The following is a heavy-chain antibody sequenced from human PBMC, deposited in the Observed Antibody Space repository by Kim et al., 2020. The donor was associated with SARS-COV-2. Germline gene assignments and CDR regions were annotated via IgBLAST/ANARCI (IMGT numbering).Heavy chain of an antibody. J-gene: IGHJ6*02. CDR2: ISSNGGNL. CDR3: AKDRGGVSPSYFMDV. V-gene: IGHV3-9*01. Sequence: GGSLRLSCAASGFTFDDYAMHWVRQAPGKGLEWVSCISSNGGNLDYADSVKGRFTISRDNDKNSLYLQMDSLRPEDTALYYCAKDRGGVSPSYFMDVWGQGTTDTV. CDR1: GFTFDDYA. D-gene: IGHD3-10*01.